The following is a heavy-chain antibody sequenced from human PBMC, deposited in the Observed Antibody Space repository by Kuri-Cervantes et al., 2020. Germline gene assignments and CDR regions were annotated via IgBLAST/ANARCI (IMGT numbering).Heavy chain of an antibody. CDR2: VKNKADRTA. Sequence: GGSLRLSCATSGFTFSDAWMSWVRQAPGKGLEWLGRVKNKADRTADYAPSVKGRFTISRDDSKNTLYLQMNSLKTEDTAVYYCTTVFFPGYQWGQGTLVTVSS. CDR3: TTVFFPGYQ. D-gene: IGHD5-18*01. CDR1: GFTFSDAW. J-gene: IGHJ4*02. V-gene: IGHV3-15*01.